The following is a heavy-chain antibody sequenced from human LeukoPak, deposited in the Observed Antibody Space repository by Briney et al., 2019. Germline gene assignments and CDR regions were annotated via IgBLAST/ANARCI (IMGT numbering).Heavy chain of an antibody. CDR2: IYSSGST. CDR1: GGSISSYY. J-gene: IGHJ4*02. Sequence: SETLSLTCTVSGGSISSYYWSWIRQPPGKGLEWIGYIYSSGSTNYNPSVKSRVTISVDTSKNQFSLKLSSVTAADTAVYYCARTPLSPTYYDFWSGSWFDYWGQGTLVTVSS. CDR3: ARTPLSPTYYDFWSGSWFDY. D-gene: IGHD3-3*01. V-gene: IGHV4-59*08.